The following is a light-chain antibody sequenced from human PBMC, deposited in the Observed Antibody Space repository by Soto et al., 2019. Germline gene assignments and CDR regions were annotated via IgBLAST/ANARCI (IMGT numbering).Light chain of an antibody. CDR2: GAS. V-gene: IGKV3-15*01. CDR3: QHYNNWPLT. J-gene: IGKJ4*01. Sequence: EIVVTQSPATLSLSPGQRATLSCRTSQNINNKLVWYQQKPGQAPRLLIYGASTRATGIPARVSGSGSGTEFTPTISSLQSEDFSVYSCQHYNNWPLTFGGGTKVESK. CDR1: QNINNK.